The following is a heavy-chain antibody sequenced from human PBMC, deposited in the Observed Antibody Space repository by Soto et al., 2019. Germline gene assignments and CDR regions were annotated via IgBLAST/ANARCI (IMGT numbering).Heavy chain of an antibody. J-gene: IGHJ4*02. CDR2: IYYSGST. Sequence: PSETLSLTCTVSGGSISSGGYSWTWIRHHPGKGLEWIGYIYYSGSTNYNPSLKSRVTISVDTSKNQFSLKLSSVTAADTAMYFCARELGVGYGDYSSVPYFDHWGQGSLVTVS. V-gene: IGHV4-61*08. CDR3: ARELGVGYGDYSSVPYFDH. CDR1: GGSISSGGYS. D-gene: IGHD4-17*01.